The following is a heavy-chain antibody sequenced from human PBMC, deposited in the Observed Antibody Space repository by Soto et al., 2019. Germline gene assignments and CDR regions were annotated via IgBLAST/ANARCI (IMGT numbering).Heavy chain of an antibody. CDR2: IYYTGTT. Sequence: SETLSLTCTVSGGSVSSGYYWNWIRQAPGKGLEWIGYIYYTGTTNYKPSLKSRVTISVDTSKNQFSLKLSSVTAADTAVYFCARDRMGSSPPRAWGQGTLVTVS. V-gene: IGHV4-61*01. J-gene: IGHJ5*02. CDR1: GGSVSSGYY. CDR3: ARDRMGSSPPRA. D-gene: IGHD2-15*01.